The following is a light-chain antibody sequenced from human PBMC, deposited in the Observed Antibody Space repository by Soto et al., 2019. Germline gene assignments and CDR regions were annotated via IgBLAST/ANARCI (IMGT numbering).Light chain of an antibody. Sequence: EIVLTQSPGTLSLSPGERATLSCRASQSVRSNSLAWYHQKPGQAPRLLISGASNRATGIPDGFSGSGSGTDFTLTISRLEPEDFVVYYCQQYGTSPLTFGQGTKVDIK. CDR3: QQYGTSPLT. V-gene: IGKV3-20*01. CDR2: GAS. CDR1: QSVRSNS. J-gene: IGKJ1*01.